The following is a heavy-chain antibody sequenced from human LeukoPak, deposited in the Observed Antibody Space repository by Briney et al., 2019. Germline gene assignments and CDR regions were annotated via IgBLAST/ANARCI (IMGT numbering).Heavy chain of an antibody. CDR2: ISGSGGST. V-gene: IGHV3-23*01. J-gene: IGHJ4*02. CDR1: GFTFSSYA. Sequence: GGSLRLSCAASGFTFSSYAMSWVRQAPGKGLEWVSAISGSGGSTYYPDSVEGRFTISRDNSKNPLYLQMNSLRAEDTAIYYCAKDHPRQGVTAHTPFDYWGQGTLVTVSS. D-gene: IGHD2-15*01. CDR3: AKDHPRQGVTAHTPFDY.